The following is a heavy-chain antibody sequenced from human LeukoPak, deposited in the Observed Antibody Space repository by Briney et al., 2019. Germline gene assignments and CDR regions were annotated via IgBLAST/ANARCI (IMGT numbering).Heavy chain of an antibody. J-gene: IGHJ4*02. Sequence: SETLSLTCTVSGGSISSGGYYWRWIRQHPGKGLEWIGYIYHSGSTYYNPSLKSRVTISVDRSKNQFSLKLSSVTAADTAVYYCASGYCSGGSCYLDYWGQGTLVTVSS. CDR1: GGSISSGGYY. CDR3: ASGYCSGGSCYLDY. V-gene: IGHV4-30-2*01. D-gene: IGHD2-15*01. CDR2: IYHSGST.